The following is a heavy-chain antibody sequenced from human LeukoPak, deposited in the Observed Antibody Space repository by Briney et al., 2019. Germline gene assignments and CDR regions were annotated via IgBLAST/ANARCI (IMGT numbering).Heavy chain of an antibody. V-gene: IGHV3-11*01. Sequence: GGSLRLSCAASGFTFSDYYMSWIRQAPGKGLEEVSYISSSGSTIYYADSVKGRFTISRDNAKNSLYLQMNSLRAEDTAVYYCARASSVLSWAFDYWGQGTLVTVSS. D-gene: IGHD3-16*01. J-gene: IGHJ4*02. CDR3: ARASSVLSWAFDY. CDR1: GFTFSDYY. CDR2: ISSSGSTI.